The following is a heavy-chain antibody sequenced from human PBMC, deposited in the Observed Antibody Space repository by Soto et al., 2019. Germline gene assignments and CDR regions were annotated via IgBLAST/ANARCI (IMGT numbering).Heavy chain of an antibody. CDR2: MKQDGTDA. J-gene: IGHJ4*02. V-gene: IGHV3-7*01. CDR3: ARDAGFWSGSDY. D-gene: IGHD3-3*01. CDR1: NFINFW. Sequence: NFINFWRNWIRQAPGKGLEWVANMKQDGTDAYFVDSVKGRFTISRDNAKNSLYLQMDSLRAEDTAVYYCARDAGFWSGSDYWGQGTLVTVSS.